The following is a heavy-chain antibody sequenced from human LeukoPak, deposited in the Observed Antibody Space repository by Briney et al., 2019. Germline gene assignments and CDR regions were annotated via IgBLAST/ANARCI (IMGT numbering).Heavy chain of an antibody. CDR2: IYYSGST. D-gene: IGHD6-19*01. CDR1: GDSISSSSYY. J-gene: IGHJ4*02. Sequence: SETLSLTCTVSGDSISSSSYYWGWIRQPPGKGLEWIGYIYYSGSTNYNASLKSRVTISVDTSKNQFSLKLSSVTAADTAVYYCARGRLARSPYFDYWGQGTLVTVSS. CDR3: ARGRLARSPYFDY. V-gene: IGHV4-61*05.